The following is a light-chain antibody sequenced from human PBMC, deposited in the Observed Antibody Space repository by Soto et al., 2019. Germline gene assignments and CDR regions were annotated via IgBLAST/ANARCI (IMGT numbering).Light chain of an antibody. CDR3: QTWGTGIRV. J-gene: IGLJ1*01. CDR2: LNSDGSH. V-gene: IGLV4-69*01. Sequence: QPVLTQSPSASASLGASVKLTCTLSSGHSSYAIAWHQQQPEKGPRYLMKLNSDGSHSKGDGIPDRFLGSSSGAERYLTISSLQSEDEADYYCQTWGTGIRVFGTGTKVTVL. CDR1: SGHSSYA.